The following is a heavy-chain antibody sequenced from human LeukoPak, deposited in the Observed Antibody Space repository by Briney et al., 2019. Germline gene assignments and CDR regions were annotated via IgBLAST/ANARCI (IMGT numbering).Heavy chain of an antibody. Sequence: ASVKVSCKASGYTFSDYYIHWVRQAPGQGLEWMGWINPNSGGTNYAQKFQGRVTMTRDTSISTAYMELSRLRSDDTAVYYCARDREVGATGYYFDYWGQGTLVTVSS. D-gene: IGHD1-26*01. CDR1: GYTFSDYY. CDR2: INPNSGGT. J-gene: IGHJ4*02. V-gene: IGHV1-2*02. CDR3: ARDREVGATGYYFDY.